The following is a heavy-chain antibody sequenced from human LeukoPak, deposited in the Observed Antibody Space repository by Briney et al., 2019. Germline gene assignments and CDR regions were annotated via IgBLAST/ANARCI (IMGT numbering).Heavy chain of an antibody. D-gene: IGHD6-19*01. CDR1: GFTFSSYW. Sequence: PGGSLRLSCAASGFTFSSYWMHWVRQAPGKGLVWVSRISTDGSSTTYADSMKGRFTVSRDNAKNTLYLQMNSLRAEDTAVYYCARWGYSSGSWGQGTLVTVSS. CDR3: ARWGYSSGS. CDR2: ISTDGSST. J-gene: IGHJ5*02. V-gene: IGHV3-74*01.